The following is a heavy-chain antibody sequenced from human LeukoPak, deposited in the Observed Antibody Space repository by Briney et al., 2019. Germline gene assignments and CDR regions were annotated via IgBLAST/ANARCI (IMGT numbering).Heavy chain of an antibody. CDR1: GYTFTSYG. V-gene: IGHV1-18*01. CDR3: ATVGDEVGASPTAFDY. J-gene: IGHJ4*02. D-gene: IGHD1-26*01. Sequence: VASVKVSCKASGYTFTSYGISWVRQAPGQGLEWMGWISAYNGNTNYAQKLQGRVTMTTDTSTSTAYMELRSLRSEDTAVYYCATVGDEVGASPTAFDYWGQGTLVTVSS. CDR2: ISAYNGNT.